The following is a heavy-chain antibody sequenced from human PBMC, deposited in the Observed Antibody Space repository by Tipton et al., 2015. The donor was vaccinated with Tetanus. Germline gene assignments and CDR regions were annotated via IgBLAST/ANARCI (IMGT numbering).Heavy chain of an antibody. CDR2: ILYKGDT. Sequence: TLSLTCTVSGGSVSSGSYYWSWVRQPQGKGLEYIGYILYKGDTNYNPSLKSRFIISADASKNQFSLKLSTATAAVTAGYYCARIHDFWSGYFDFWGPGTLVSVSS. V-gene: IGHV4-61*01. D-gene: IGHD3-3*01. CDR1: GGSVSSGSYY. J-gene: IGHJ4*02. CDR3: ARIHDFWSGYFDF.